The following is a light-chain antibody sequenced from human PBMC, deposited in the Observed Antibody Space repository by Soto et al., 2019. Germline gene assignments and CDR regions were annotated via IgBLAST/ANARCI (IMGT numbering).Light chain of an antibody. Sequence: QSALTQPRSVSGSPGQSVTISCTGTSSDVGGYNYVSWYQQHPGKAPKLIISDVNKRPSGVPHRFSGSKSGNKASLTISGLQAEDEAAYYCCSFAGSYTFGVFGGGTKVTVL. J-gene: IGLJ3*02. CDR1: SSDVGGYNY. CDR2: DVN. V-gene: IGLV2-11*01. CDR3: CSFAGSYTFGV.